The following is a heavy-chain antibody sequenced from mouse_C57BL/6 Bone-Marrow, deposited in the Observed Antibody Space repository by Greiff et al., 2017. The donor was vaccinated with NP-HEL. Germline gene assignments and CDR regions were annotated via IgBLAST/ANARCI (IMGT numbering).Heavy chain of an antibody. CDR3: ARISWGGGFAY. J-gene: IGHJ3*01. CDR1: GFTFSSYA. Sequence: EVKLVESGGGLVKPGGSLKLSCAASGFTFSSYAMSWVRQTPEKRLEWVATISDGGSYAYYPDNVKGRFTISRDNAKNNLYLQRSHLKSEDTAMYYCARISWGGGFAYWGQGTLVTVSA. CDR2: ISDGGSYA. D-gene: IGHD4-1*01. V-gene: IGHV5-4*03.